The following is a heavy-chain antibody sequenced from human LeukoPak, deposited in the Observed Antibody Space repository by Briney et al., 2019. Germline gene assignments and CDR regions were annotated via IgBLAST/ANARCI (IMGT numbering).Heavy chain of an antibody. CDR1: GGTFNSYA. Sequence: GASVKVSCKASGGTFNSYAISWVRQAPGQGLEWMGGIIPIFGTADYAQKFQGTVTITADESTNTAYMELSSLRFEDTAVYYCARESCSSTSCSNWFDPWGQGTLVTVSS. J-gene: IGHJ5*02. CDR3: ARESCSSTSCSNWFDP. D-gene: IGHD2-2*01. V-gene: IGHV1-69*13. CDR2: IIPIFGTA.